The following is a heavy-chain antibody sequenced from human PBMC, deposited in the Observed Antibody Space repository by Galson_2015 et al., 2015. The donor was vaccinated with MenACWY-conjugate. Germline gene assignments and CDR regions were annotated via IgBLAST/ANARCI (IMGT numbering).Heavy chain of an antibody. CDR3: ASIPAVTTNYYYAMDV. V-gene: IGHV4-59*01. Sequence: SETLSLTFTVSGGSISRYYWGWLRQPPGKGLEWIGYVYYTGNTKYNPSLKSRVNISVDTSKNQISLKVTSVTAADTALYYCASIPAVTTNYYYAMDVWGQGTTVTVSS. J-gene: IGHJ6*02. D-gene: IGHD2-2*01. CDR2: VYYTGNT. CDR1: GGSISRYY.